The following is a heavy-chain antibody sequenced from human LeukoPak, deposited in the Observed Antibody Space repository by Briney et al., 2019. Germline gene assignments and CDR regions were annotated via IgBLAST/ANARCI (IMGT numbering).Heavy chain of an antibody. D-gene: IGHD3-22*01. CDR2: ISGSGGST. Sequence: PGGSLRLSCAASGFTFSSYAMSWVRQAPGKGLEWVSAISGSGGSTYYADSVKGRFTISRDNSKNTLYLQMTSLRAEDTAVYYCTKRDFYDSSGFSPFFYVWGQGTLVTASS. CDR3: TKRDFYDSSGFSPFFYV. CDR1: GFTFSSYA. V-gene: IGHV3-23*01. J-gene: IGHJ1*01.